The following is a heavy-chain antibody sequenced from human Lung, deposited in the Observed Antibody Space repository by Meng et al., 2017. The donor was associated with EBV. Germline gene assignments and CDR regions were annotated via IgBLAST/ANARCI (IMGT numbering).Heavy chain of an antibody. J-gene: IGHJ5*02. CDR1: GFTFSSYA. CDR3: ARPQLTWFDP. D-gene: IGHD1-1*01. Sequence: LGESGGCVVQPGGSLRLSWADSGFTFSSYAMHWVRQAPGKGLEWVAVISYDGSNKYYADSVKGRFTISRDNSKNTLYLQMNSLRAEDTAVYYCARPQLTWFDPWGQGTLVTVSS. CDR2: ISYDGSNK. V-gene: IGHV3-30-3*01.